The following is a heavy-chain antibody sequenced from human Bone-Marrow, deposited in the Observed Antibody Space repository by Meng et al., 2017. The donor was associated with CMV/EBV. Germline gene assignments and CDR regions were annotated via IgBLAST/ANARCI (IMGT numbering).Heavy chain of an antibody. Sequence: GESLKISCAASGFTFDDYGMSWVRQAPGKGLEWVSGINWNGGSTGYADSVKGRFTISRDNAKNSLYLQMNSLRAEDTALYYCGRDATGSWGQNDWGQGTLVTVSS. CDR1: GFTFDDYG. J-gene: IGHJ4*02. V-gene: IGHV3-20*04. CDR3: GRDATGSWGQND. D-gene: IGHD2-15*01. CDR2: INWNGGST.